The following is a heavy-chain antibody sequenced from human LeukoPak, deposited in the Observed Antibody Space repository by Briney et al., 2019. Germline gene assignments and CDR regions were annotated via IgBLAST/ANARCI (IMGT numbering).Heavy chain of an antibody. J-gene: IGHJ6*03. CDR2: IYSGGST. CDR1: GFTVSSNY. V-gene: IGHV3-66*01. CDR3: KGVGALYYYYYMDV. Sequence: GGSLRLSCAASGFTVSSNYMSWVRQAPGKGLEWVSVIYSGGSTYYADSVKGRFTISRDNSKNTLYLQMNSLKTEDTAVYYCKGVGALYYYYYMDVWGKGTTVTVSS. D-gene: IGHD1-26*01.